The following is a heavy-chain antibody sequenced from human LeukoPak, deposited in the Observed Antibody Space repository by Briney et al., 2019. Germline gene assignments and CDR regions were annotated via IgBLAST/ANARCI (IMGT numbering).Heavy chain of an antibody. Sequence: SETLSLTCTVSGFSISSGYYWSWIRQPPGKGLEWIGYIYYSGSTDYNPSLKSRVTISVDTSKNQFSLKVTSVTAADTAVYYCARQNGVGLFSLPRGQGILVTVSS. J-gene: IGHJ4*02. CDR1: GFSISSGYY. CDR2: IYYSGST. V-gene: IGHV4-59*08. CDR3: ARQNGVGLFSLP. D-gene: IGHD2-8*01.